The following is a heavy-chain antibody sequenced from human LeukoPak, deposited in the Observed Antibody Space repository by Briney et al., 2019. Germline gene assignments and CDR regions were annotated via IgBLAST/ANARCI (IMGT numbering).Heavy chain of an antibody. CDR1: GGSFSGYY. D-gene: IGHD4-23*01. J-gene: IGHJ4*02. V-gene: IGHV4-34*01. Sequence: PPETLSLTCAVYGGSFSGYYWSWIRQPPGKGLEWIGEINHSGSTNYNPSLKSRVTISVDTSKNQFSLKLSSVTAADTAVYYCASSDYGGNSGPGYWGQGTLVTVSS. CDR3: ASSDYGGNSGPGY. CDR2: INHSGST.